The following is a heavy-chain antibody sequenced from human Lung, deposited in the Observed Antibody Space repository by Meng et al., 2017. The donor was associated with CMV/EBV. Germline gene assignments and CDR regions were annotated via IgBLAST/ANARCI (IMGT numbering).Heavy chain of an antibody. D-gene: IGHD1-1*01. J-gene: IGHJ5*02. CDR3: ASGRGSSA. CDR2: INQDGTEK. CDR1: GFTFRSLW. Sequence: GEXXKISCAASGFTFRSLWMSWVRRAPGKGLEWVANINQDGTEKHYVDSVRGRFTISRDNAKNSLCLQMSSLTVEDTAVYYCASGRGSSAWGQGTLVTVSS. V-gene: IGHV3-7*01.